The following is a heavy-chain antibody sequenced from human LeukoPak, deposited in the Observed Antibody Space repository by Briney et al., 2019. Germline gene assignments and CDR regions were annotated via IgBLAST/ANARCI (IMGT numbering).Heavy chain of an antibody. CDR2: IKQDGSEK. Sequence: GGSLRLSCAASGFTFSSYWMSWVRQATGKGLEWVANIKQDGSEKYYVDSVKGRFTISRDNAKNSLYLQMNSLRAEDTAVYYCARTYSSPYFDYWGQGTLVTVSS. CDR1: GFTFSSYW. D-gene: IGHD6-19*01. CDR3: ARTYSSPYFDY. J-gene: IGHJ4*02. V-gene: IGHV3-7*01.